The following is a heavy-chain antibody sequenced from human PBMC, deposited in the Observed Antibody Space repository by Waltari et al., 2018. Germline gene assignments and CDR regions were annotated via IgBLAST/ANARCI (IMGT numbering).Heavy chain of an antibody. CDR1: GVTFPDYA. D-gene: IGHD5-18*01. J-gene: IGHJ4*02. V-gene: IGHV3-23*01. Sequence: DVKLLESGGGSVQRGGSLRLSCAASGVTFPDYAMLWVRQAPGKGLEWVSAVSGSGNGTFYADSVKGRFSISRDNFNNALYLQMNSLRDDDTAVYYCVKDGTTGYIYGKAFDLWGQGTLVTVSS. CDR2: VSGSGNGT. CDR3: VKDGTTGYIYGKAFDL.